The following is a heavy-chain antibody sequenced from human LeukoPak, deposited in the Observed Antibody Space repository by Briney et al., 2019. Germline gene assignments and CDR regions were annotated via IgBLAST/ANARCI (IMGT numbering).Heavy chain of an antibody. Sequence: PGGSLRLSCAASGFTFSSYATSWVRQAPGKGLEWVSAISGSGGSTYYADSVKGRFTISRDNSKNTLYLQMNSLRAEDTAVYYCAKDPQDYYYDSSGPGDAFDIWGQGTMVTVSS. CDR3: AKDPQDYYYDSSGPGDAFDI. CDR1: GFTFSSYA. D-gene: IGHD3-22*01. V-gene: IGHV3-23*01. CDR2: ISGSGGST. J-gene: IGHJ3*02.